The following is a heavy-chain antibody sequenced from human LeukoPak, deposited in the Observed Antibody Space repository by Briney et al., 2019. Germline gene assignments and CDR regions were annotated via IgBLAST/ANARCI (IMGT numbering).Heavy chain of an antibody. Sequence: ASVKVSCKASGYTFTSYYIHWARQAPGQGLEWMGIINPSGGSTSYTQKFQGRVTMTRDTSTSTVYMELRSLRSEDAAFYYCAKGATVGKEALHIWGQGALVTVSS. V-gene: IGHV1-46*01. CDR1: GYTFTSYY. D-gene: IGHD1-14*01. CDR3: AKGATVGKEALHI. CDR2: INPSGGST. J-gene: IGHJ3*02.